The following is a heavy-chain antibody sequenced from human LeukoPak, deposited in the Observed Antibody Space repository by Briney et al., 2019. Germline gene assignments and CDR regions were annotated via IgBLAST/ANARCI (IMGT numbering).Heavy chain of an antibody. CDR2: IRSKAYGGTT. J-gene: IGHJ6*02. CDR3: TRGAIPLYYYYGMDV. Sequence: PGGSLRLSCTASGFIFGDYAMSWFRQAPGKGLEWVGFIRSKAYGGTTEYAASVKGRFTISRDDSKSIAYLQMNSLKTEDTAVYYCTRGAIPLYYYYGMDVWGQGTTVTVSS. CDR1: GFIFGDYA. D-gene: IGHD2-2*02. V-gene: IGHV3-49*03.